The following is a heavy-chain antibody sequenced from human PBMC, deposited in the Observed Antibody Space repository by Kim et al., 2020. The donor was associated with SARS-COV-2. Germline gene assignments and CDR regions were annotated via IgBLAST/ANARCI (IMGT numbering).Heavy chain of an antibody. V-gene: IGHV3-74*01. CDR1: GFSFSNNW. J-gene: IGHJ4*02. CDR3: AKVGYDWTIDY. Sequence: GGSLRLSCAASGFSFSNNWMYWVRQAPGKGLVWVSRINNDGSITNYADSVKDRFIISRDNGKNTLYLQMKSLRAEDTAVYYCAKVGYDWTIDYWRQGTLVTV. CDR2: INNDGSIT. D-gene: IGHD1-20*01.